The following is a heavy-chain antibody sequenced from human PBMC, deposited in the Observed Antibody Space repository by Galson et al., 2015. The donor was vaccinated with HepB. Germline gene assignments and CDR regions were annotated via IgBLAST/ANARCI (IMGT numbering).Heavy chain of an antibody. V-gene: IGHV3-11*06. CDR1: GFTFSDYY. Sequence: SLRLSCAASGFTFSDYYMSWIRQAPGKGLEWVSYISSSSSYTNYEDSVKGRFTISRDNAKNSLYLQMNSLRAEDTAVYYCARAEPPNDFWSGYPPYYFDYWGQGTLVTVSS. CDR3: ARAEPPNDFWSGYPPYYFDY. CDR2: ISSSSSYT. J-gene: IGHJ4*02. D-gene: IGHD3-3*01.